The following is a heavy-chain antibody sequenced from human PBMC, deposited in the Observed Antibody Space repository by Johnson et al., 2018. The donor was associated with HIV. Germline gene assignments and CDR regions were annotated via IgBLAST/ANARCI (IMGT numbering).Heavy chain of an antibody. J-gene: IGHJ3*01. CDR2: ISYDGSNT. CDR1: RFTFSSYA. CDR3: AKDQYRKLTTVAGS. Sequence: QVQLMESGGGVVQPGRSLRLSCAASRFTFSSYAMHWVRQAPDKGLEWVALISYDGSNTYYADSVRGRFTLSRDISKNTVYLQMNSLRAEDTAVYYCAKDQYRKLTTVAGSWGQGTMVTVSS. D-gene: IGHD4-17*01. V-gene: IGHV3-30*04.